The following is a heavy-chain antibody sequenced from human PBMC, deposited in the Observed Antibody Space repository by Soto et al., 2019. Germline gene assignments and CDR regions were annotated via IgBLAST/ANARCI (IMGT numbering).Heavy chain of an antibody. Sequence: PGGSLRLSCVAPGFTFSSYAMTWVRQAPGKGLEWVSAISGSGGSTYYADSVKGRFTISRDNSKNTLYLQMSSLRAEDTAVYYCARSIPLDGYPYWGQGTLVTVSS. CDR3: ARSIPLDGYPY. CDR2: ISGSGGST. CDR1: GFTFSSYA. V-gene: IGHV3-23*01. J-gene: IGHJ4*02. D-gene: IGHD5-18*01.